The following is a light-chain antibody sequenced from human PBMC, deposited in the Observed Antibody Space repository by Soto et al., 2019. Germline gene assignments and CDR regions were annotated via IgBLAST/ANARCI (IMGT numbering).Light chain of an antibody. CDR1: QSVSSN. J-gene: IGKJ2*01. CDR3: QQYSTLPHT. CDR2: GAS. V-gene: IGKV3-15*01. Sequence: EIVMTQSPATLSVSPGERATLSCRASQSVSSNLAWYQQKPGQAPRLLIYGASTGATGIPARFSGSGSGTEFTLTISSLQSEDFVVYYCQQYSTLPHTFGQGTKLEVK.